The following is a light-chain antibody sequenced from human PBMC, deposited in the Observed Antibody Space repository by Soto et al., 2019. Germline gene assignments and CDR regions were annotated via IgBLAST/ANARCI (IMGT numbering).Light chain of an antibody. J-gene: IGLJ3*02. CDR1: SSDVCDYNY. CDR3: SSFSSGSTWL. CDR2: GVT. Sequence: QSALTQPASVSGSPGQSITISCSGASSDVCDYNYVSWYQQHPGKAPQLMIYGVTNRPSGVSNRFSCSKSGNTASLTISGLQSEDEADYYCSSFSSGSTWLFGGGTKLTVL. V-gene: IGLV2-14*03.